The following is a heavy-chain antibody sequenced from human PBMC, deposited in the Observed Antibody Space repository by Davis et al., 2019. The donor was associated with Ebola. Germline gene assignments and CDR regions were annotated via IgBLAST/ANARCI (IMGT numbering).Heavy chain of an antibody. CDR1: GFTFSSYW. CDR3: ARSSYQPDW. Sequence: PGGSLRLSCAASGFTFSSYWMHWVRQAPGKGLVWVSRINPDGSFTDYADSVKDRFTISRDNARNTVSLQMNSLRAEDTALYYCARSSYQPDWWGQGTLVTVSS. CDR2: INPDGSFT. J-gene: IGHJ4*02. V-gene: IGHV3-74*01. D-gene: IGHD2-2*01.